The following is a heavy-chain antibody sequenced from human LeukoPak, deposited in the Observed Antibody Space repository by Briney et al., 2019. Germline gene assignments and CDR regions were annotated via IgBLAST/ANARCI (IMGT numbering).Heavy chain of an antibody. CDR1: GFTFSSYS. CDR3: AKDRRAGLWELFYY. J-gene: IGHJ4*02. V-gene: IGHV3-21*04. Sequence: PGGSLRLSCAASGFTFSSYSMNWVRQAPGKGLEWVSSISSSSSYIYYADSVKGRFTISRDNAKNSLYLQMNSLRAEDTAVYYCAKDRRAGLWELFYYWGQGTLVTVSS. D-gene: IGHD3-10*01. CDR2: ISSSSSYI.